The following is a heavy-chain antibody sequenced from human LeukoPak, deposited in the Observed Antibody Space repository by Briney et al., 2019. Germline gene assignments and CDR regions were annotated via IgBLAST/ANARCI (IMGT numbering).Heavy chain of an antibody. Sequence: GRSLRLSCAASGFTISGYSMTWVRQAPGKGLEWDSSISSTSSYIYYADSLKGRFTISRDNTKNSLSLQMNSLRAEDTAVYYCARIWYSSGWSLDYWGQGILVTVSS. CDR3: ARIWYSSGWSLDY. V-gene: IGHV3-21*01. CDR2: ISSTSSYI. D-gene: IGHD6-19*01. CDR1: GFTISGYS. J-gene: IGHJ4*02.